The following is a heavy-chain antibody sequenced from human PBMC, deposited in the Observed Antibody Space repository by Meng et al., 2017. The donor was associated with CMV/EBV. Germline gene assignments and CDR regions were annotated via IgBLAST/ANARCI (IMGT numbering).Heavy chain of an antibody. V-gene: IGHV4-59*01. CDR2: IYYSGST. J-gene: IGHJ6*02. CDR3: ARDWITIFDYYYGMDV. CDR1: GGSISSYY. Sequence: SETLSLTCTVSGGSISSYYWSWIRQPPGKGLEWIGYIYYSGSTNYNPSLKSRVTISVDTSKNQFSLKLSTVTAADTAVYYCARDWITIFDYYYGMDVWGQGTTVTVSS. D-gene: IGHD3-3*01.